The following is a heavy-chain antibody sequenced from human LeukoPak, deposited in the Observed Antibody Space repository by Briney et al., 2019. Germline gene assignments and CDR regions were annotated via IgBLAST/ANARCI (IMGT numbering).Heavy chain of an antibody. J-gene: IGHJ2*01. CDR3: TTETNWYFDL. Sequence: SCKASGGTFSSYGMHWVRQAPGKGLEWVAVIWYDGSNKYYADSVKGRFTISRDNSKNTLYLQMNSLKTEDTAVYFCTTETNWYFDLWGRGTLVTVSS. V-gene: IGHV3-33*01. CDR1: GGTFSSYG. D-gene: IGHD1-1*01. CDR2: IWYDGSNK.